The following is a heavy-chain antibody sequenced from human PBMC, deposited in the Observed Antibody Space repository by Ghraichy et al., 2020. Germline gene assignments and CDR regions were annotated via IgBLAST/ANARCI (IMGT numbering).Heavy chain of an antibody. CDR2: IYPGDSDT. J-gene: IGHJ2*01. D-gene: IGHD2-2*01. V-gene: IGHV5-51*01. CDR1: GYSFTSYW. CDR3: ARQYSSSWPDWYFDL. Sequence: KVSCKGSGYSFTSYWIGWVRQMPGKGLEWMGIIYPGDSDTRYSPSFQGQVTISADKSISTAYLQWSSLKASDTAMYYCARQYSSSWPDWYFDLWGRGTLVTVSS.